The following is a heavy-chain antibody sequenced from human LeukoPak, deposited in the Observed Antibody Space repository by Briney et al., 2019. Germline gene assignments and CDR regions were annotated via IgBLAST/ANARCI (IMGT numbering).Heavy chain of an antibody. Sequence: TGGSLRLSCAASGFTFSSYTMHWVRQAPGKGLEWVAVISYDGSNIYYADSVKGRFTISRDNSKNTLYLQMNSLRAEDTAVYYCARVWKSGGWSYAFDIWGQGTVVTVSS. V-gene: IGHV3-30*04. CDR1: GFTFSSYT. J-gene: IGHJ3*02. D-gene: IGHD6-19*01. CDR2: ISYDGSNI. CDR3: ARVWKSGGWSYAFDI.